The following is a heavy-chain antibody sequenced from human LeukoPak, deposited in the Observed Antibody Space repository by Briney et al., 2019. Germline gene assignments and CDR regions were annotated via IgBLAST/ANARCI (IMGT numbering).Heavy chain of an antibody. V-gene: IGHV1-8*01. CDR3: ATGRLYYDRRGYYENDAFDT. CDR2: MNPNSGNT. J-gene: IGHJ3*02. D-gene: IGHD3-22*01. CDR1: GYTFTSYD. Sequence: ASVKVSCKASGYTFTSYDINWVRQATGQGLEWMGWMNPNSGNTGYAQKFQGRVTMTRNTSISTAYMELSSLRSEDTAVYYCATGRLYYDRRGYYENDAFDTWGQGTMVTVSS.